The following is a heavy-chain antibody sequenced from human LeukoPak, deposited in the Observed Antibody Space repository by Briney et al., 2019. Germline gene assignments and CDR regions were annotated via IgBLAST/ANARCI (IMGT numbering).Heavy chain of an antibody. D-gene: IGHD1-26*01. CDR3: ARDKIVGASLFDY. J-gene: IGHJ4*02. Sequence: GGSLRLSCAASGFTFSSYWMSWVRQAPGKGLEWVANIKQDGSEKYYVDSVKGRFTISRDNAKNSLYLQMNSLRAEDTALYYCARDKIVGASLFDYWGQGALVTVSS. V-gene: IGHV3-7*01. CDR2: IKQDGSEK. CDR1: GFTFSSYW.